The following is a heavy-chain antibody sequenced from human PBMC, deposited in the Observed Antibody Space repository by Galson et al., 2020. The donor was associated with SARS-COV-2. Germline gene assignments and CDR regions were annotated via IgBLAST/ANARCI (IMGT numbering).Heavy chain of an antibody. V-gene: IGHV4-59*01. D-gene: IGHD2-15*01. Sequence: SETLSLTCTVSGGSIRPYYWTWIRQPPGKGLEWLGYVYYTGDSNYNPSLKGRVAMSVDTAKNQFSLILNSVTAADTAVYYCARAAGGGGFYFQEWGQGTLITVSS. J-gene: IGHJ1*01. CDR2: VYYTGDS. CDR3: ARAAGGGGFYFQE. CDR1: GGSIRPYY.